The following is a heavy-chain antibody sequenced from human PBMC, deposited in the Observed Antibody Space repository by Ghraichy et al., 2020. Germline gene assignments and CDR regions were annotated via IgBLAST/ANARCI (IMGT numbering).Heavy chain of an antibody. CDR3: ARDSAVPAARFDFDY. CDR1: GYTFTSYG. D-gene: IGHD2-2*01. J-gene: IGHJ4*02. CDR2: ISAYNGNT. Sequence: ASVKVSCKASGYTFTSYGISWVRQAPGQGLEWMGWISAYNGNTNYAQKLQGRVTMTTDTSTSTAYMELRSLRSDDTAVYYCARDSAVPAARFDFDYWGQGTLVTVSS. V-gene: IGHV1-18*01.